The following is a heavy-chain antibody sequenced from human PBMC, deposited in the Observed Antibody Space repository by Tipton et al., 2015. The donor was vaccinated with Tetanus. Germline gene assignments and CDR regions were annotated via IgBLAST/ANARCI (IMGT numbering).Heavy chain of an antibody. Sequence: QLVQSGAEVKKPGESLKISCKGSGYTFTTYWIGWVRQAPGKGLEWIGEINHGGDTNFSPSLKSRVGMSVDTSKRQFSLSLTSVTAADTAVYYCARVALTGTHFDYWGQGTLVTVSS. D-gene: IGHD3-9*01. CDR3: ARVALTGTHFDY. CDR1: GYTFTTYW. CDR2: INHGGDT. J-gene: IGHJ4*02. V-gene: IGHV5-51*03.